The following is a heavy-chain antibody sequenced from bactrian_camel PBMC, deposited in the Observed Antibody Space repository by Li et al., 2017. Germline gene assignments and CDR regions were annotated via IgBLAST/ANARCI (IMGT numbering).Heavy chain of an antibody. CDR2: IDSDGST. Sequence: HVQLVESGGGTVQPGGSLRLSCDVSGITATYYCMAWFRQAPGKEREGVAAIDSDGSTSYADSVKGRFTIPKDNAKNTLYLQMDSLKPEDTAMYYCAADPTALLAGSSLPLTAKLRRWMMTPGVISNWGQGTQVTVS. V-gene: IGHV3S26*01. CDR3: AADPTALLAGSSLPLTAKLRRWMMTPGVISN. D-gene: IGHD1*01. CDR1: GITATYYC. J-gene: IGHJ4*01.